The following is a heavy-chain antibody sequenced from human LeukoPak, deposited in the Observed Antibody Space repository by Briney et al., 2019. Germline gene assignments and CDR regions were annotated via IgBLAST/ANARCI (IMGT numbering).Heavy chain of an antibody. D-gene: IGHD3-10*01. CDR3: ARSYGSLHPFDY. Sequence: GASVKVSCKASGYTFTSYDINWVRQATGQGLEWMGWMNPNSGNTGYAQKFQGRVTMPRNTSISTAYMELSSLRSEDTAVYYCARSYGSLHPFDYWGQGTLVTVSS. CDR1: GYTFTSYD. CDR2: MNPNSGNT. V-gene: IGHV1-8*01. J-gene: IGHJ4*02.